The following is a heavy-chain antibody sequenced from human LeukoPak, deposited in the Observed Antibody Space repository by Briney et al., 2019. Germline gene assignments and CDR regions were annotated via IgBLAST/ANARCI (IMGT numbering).Heavy chain of an antibody. Sequence: SETLSLTCAVYGGSLSGHYWSWIRQPPGKGLEWIGYIYYSGTTSYNPSLKSRVAISVDTSKNQFSLKLSSVTAADTAVYYCARGLYYYYGMDVWGQGTTVTVSS. CDR1: GGSLSGHY. V-gene: IGHV4-59*11. CDR3: ARGLYYYYGMDV. J-gene: IGHJ6*02. CDR2: IYYSGTT.